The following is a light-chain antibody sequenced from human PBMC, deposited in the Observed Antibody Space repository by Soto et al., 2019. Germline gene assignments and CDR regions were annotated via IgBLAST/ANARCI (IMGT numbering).Light chain of an antibody. CDR3: QQSYNSPYT. CDR2: AAT. J-gene: IGKJ2*01. Sequence: DIPMTQSPSSLSASLGGRVTITCRASQSINNYLNWYQQEEGKAHKLLIYAATSLQSGVPSRFSGSGSGTEFTLTISSLQPGDFATYYCQQSYNSPYTLGLGTKLEIK. V-gene: IGKV1-39*01. CDR1: QSINNY.